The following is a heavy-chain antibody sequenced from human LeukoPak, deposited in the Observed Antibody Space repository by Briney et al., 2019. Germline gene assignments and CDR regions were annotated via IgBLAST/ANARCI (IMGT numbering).Heavy chain of an antibody. D-gene: IGHD4-17*01. J-gene: IGHJ4*02. CDR1: GFTFTTYS. CDR2: ISSGSSAI. Sequence: PGGSLRLSCEASGFTFTTYSMTWVRQAPGKGLEWVSIISSGSSAIFSADALKGRFTIARDDAKNLLYLDMNSLRAEDTAVYDCARGHTAVTRHFDFWGQGTLVTVSP. CDR3: ARGHTAVTRHFDF. V-gene: IGHV3-21*01.